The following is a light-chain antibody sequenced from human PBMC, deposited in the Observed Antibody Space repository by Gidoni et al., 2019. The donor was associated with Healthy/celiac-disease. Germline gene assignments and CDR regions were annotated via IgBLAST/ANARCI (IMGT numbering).Light chain of an antibody. J-gene: IGKJ4*01. V-gene: IGKV3-20*01. Sequence: EIVLPQSPGTLSLSPGERATRSCRASQTLSSHSVAWYQQKPGQAPRLVIYGASSRATGIPDRFSGSGSGTDFTLIITRLEPEDFALYYCQQYGGSPLTFGGGTKIE. CDR1: QTLSSHS. CDR2: GAS. CDR3: QQYGGSPLT.